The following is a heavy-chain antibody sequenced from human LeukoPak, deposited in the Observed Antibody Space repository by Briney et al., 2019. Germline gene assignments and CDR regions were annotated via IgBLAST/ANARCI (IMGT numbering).Heavy chain of an antibody. Sequence: PGGSLRLSCAASGFTFSSYWMSWVRQAPGKGLEWVANTHQDGSEKFYVDSVKGRFTISRDNAKNSLYLQMNSLRAEDTAVYYCATLVATTQFAYWGQGTLVTVSS. J-gene: IGHJ4*02. CDR3: ATLVATTQFAY. V-gene: IGHV3-7*01. CDR2: THQDGSEK. CDR1: GFTFSSYW. D-gene: IGHD5-12*01.